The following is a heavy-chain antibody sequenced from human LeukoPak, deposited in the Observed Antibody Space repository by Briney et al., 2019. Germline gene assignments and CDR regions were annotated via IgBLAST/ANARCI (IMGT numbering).Heavy chain of an antibody. CDR1: GGSISSGSYY. CDR3: ARWQGSGRFYYYYMDV. V-gene: IGHV4-61*02. CDR2: IYTSGST. D-gene: IGHD3-10*01. J-gene: IGHJ6*03. Sequence: SETLSLTCTDSGGSISSGSYYWSWIRQPAGTGLEWIGRIYTSGSTNYNPSLKSRVTISVDTSKNQFSLKLSSVTAADTAVYYCARWQGSGRFYYYYMDVWGKGTTVTISS.